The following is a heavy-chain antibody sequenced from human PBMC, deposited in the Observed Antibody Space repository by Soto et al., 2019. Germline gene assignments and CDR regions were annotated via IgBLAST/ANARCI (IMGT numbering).Heavy chain of an antibody. CDR1: GFTFSSYA. D-gene: IGHD3-22*01. Sequence: GALILSCAAYGFTFSSYAMSWVRQAPGKGLEWVSAISGSGGSTYYADSVKGRFTISRDNSKNTLYLQMNSLRAEDTAVYYCEKMGQITMIVNGMDVWGQGTKVTVYS. CDR3: EKMGQITMIVNGMDV. V-gene: IGHV3-23*01. CDR2: ISGSGGST. J-gene: IGHJ6*02.